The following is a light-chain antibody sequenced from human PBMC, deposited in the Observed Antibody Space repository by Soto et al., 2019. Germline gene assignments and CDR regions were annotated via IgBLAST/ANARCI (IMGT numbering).Light chain of an antibody. J-gene: IGLJ1*01. CDR1: SSNIGAGYD. CDR3: QSYDSSLSSV. CDR2: GNS. V-gene: IGLV1-40*01. Sequence: QSVLTQPPSVSGAPGQRVTIYCTGSSSNIGAGYDVHWYQQLPGTAPKLLIYGNSNRPSGVPDRFSGSKSGTSASLAITGLQAEDEADYYCQSYDSSLSSVFGTGTKLTVL.